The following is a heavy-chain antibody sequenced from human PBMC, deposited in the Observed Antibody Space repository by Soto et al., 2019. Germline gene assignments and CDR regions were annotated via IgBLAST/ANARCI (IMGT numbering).Heavy chain of an antibody. J-gene: IGHJ6*02. V-gene: IGHV1-18*01. CDR1: GYTFTNYG. CDR3: AREGQASYYYYGMDV. CDR2: ISGYNGNT. Sequence: QVQVVQSGDEVKKPGASVKVSCKASGYTFTNYGFSWVRQAPGQGLEWMGWISGYNGNTKYAEKFQVSVTMTTDTTTSTAHMELRSLRSADTSLYDCAREGQASYYYYGMDVGGQGTAVTVSS.